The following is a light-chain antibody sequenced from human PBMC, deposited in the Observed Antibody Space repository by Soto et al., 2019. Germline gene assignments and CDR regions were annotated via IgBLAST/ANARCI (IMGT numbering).Light chain of an antibody. CDR2: GAS. Sequence: EIVMTQSPGTLSVSPGDRATLSCRASQSVASNLAWYQQKPGQGPRLLIYGASTRATGVPARFSGSGSGTDFTLTISSLQSEDFAVHYCQQYNNWPPWTIGQGTKVEIK. CDR1: QSVASN. V-gene: IGKV3-15*01. CDR3: QQYNNWPPWT. J-gene: IGKJ1*01.